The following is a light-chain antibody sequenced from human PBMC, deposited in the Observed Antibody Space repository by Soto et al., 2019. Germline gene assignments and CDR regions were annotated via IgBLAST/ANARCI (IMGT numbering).Light chain of an antibody. Sequence: EIVMTQSPVTLSVSPGESATLSCRASQSVSSSLAWYQQKPGQSPRLLIYGASTRATGVPARFSGSGSGTEFTLTISSLQSEDFAVYYCQQCYDWPLTFGGGTKVEIE. J-gene: IGKJ4*01. V-gene: IGKV3-15*01. CDR3: QQCYDWPLT. CDR2: GAS. CDR1: QSVSSS.